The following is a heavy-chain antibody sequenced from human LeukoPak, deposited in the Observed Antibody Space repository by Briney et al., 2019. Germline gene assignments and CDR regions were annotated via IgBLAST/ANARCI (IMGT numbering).Heavy chain of an antibody. V-gene: IGHV3-11*01. J-gene: IGHJ6*03. D-gene: IGHD6-25*01. CDR1: GFNFSDYY. CDR2: ISNNSGTK. Sequence: PGGSLRLSCAASGFNFSDYYMSWIRQVPGKGLEWVAYISNNSGTKYYPASVKGRFTISRDNAKNSLFLQMNSLRVEDTAVYHCARDMGGYRRTDYYYYMDVWGKGTTVTISS. CDR3: ARDMGGYRRTDYYYYMDV.